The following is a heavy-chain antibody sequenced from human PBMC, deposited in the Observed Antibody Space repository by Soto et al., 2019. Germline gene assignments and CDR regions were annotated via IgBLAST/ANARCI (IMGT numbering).Heavy chain of an antibody. CDR1: GGTFSSYA. J-gene: IGHJ4*02. CDR3: ARGHNYYDSSGYSDY. V-gene: IGHV1-69*06. Sequence: ASVKVSCKASGGTFSSYAISWVRQAPGQGLEWMGGIIPIFGTANYAQKFQGRVTITADKSTSTAYMELSSLRSEDTAVYYCARGHNYYDSSGYSDYWGQGTLVTVSS. D-gene: IGHD3-22*01. CDR2: IIPIFGTA.